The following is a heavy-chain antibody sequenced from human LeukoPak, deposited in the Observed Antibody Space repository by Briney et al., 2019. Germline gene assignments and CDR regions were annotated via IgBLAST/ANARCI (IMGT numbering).Heavy chain of an antibody. CDR2: VSGDGGHT. D-gene: IGHD2-2*01. V-gene: IGHV3-23*01. J-gene: IGHJ4*03. Sequence: GGSLRLSCAASGFTFSSYAMSWVRLAPGRGLEWVSGVSGDGGHTLCADSVKGRLPVYRDISKSTLCLQRNSLRADDTAVYYSAKSGTMSKKGYSDSWGHGNL. CDR3: AKSGTMSKKGYSDS. CDR1: GFTFSSYA.